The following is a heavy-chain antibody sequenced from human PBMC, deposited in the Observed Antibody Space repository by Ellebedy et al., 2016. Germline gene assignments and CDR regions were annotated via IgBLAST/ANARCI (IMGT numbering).Heavy chain of an antibody. J-gene: IGHJ4*02. CDR3: AKMDNWNSRGSLFDS. CDR1: GFTFSSYG. CDR2: IFGSGGRT. Sequence: GESLKISXAASGFTFSSYGMSWVRQAPGKGLQWVSGIFGSGGRTHYADFVKGRFTISRDNAKNTLYLQMNSLRAEDTAVYYCAKMDNWNSRGSLFDSWGQGTLVSVSS. D-gene: IGHD1-1*01. V-gene: IGHV3-23*01.